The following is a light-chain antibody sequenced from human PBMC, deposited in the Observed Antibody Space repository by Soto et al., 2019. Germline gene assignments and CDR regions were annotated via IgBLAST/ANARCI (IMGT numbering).Light chain of an antibody. CDR2: AAS. CDR1: QGISSY. CDR3: QQYYSYPRT. J-gene: IGKJ1*01. V-gene: IGKV1-8*01. Sequence: AIRMTQSPSSLSASTGDRVTITCRASQGISSYLAWYQQKPGKAPKLLIYAASTLHSGVPSRFNGSGSGTDFTLTISCLQSEDFATYYCQQYYSYPRTFDQGTKVDIK.